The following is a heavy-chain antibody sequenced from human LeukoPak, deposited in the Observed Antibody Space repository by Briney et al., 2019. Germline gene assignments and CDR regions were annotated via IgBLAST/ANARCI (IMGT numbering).Heavy chain of an antibody. J-gene: IGHJ5*02. CDR2: IYYSGST. D-gene: IGHD5-24*01. V-gene: IGHV4-39*01. CDR3: ARGGPRDGYNPRYNNWFDP. CDR1: GGSISSSSYY. Sequence: SETLSLTCTVSGGSISSSSYYWGWIRQPPGKGLEWIGSIYYSGSTYYNPSLKSRVTISVDTSKNQFSLKLSSVTAADTAVYYCARGGPRDGYNPRYNNWFDPWGQGTLVTVSS.